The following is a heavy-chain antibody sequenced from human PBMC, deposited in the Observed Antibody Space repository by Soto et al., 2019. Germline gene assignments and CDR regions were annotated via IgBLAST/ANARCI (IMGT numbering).Heavy chain of an antibody. V-gene: IGHV3-23*01. CDR1: GFTFSSYE. Sequence: GGSLRLSCAASGFTFSSYEMNWVRQAPGKGLEWVSGFGGGAGRTFYADSVKGRCTISRDTSKDTLFLQLNSLTAEDTGVYYCAKSRSSFFYYGLDVWGQGTTVTVSS. CDR2: FGGGAGRT. D-gene: IGHD3-10*01. CDR3: AKSRSSFFYYGLDV. J-gene: IGHJ6*02.